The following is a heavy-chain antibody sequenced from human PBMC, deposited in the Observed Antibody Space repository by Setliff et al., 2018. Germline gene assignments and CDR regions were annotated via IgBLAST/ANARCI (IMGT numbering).Heavy chain of an antibody. Sequence: GESLKISCVTSGFTLSRFWMHWVRQVPGKGLVWVSRLHPNGITTRYADSVKGRFTIYRDMAENTPYLQMNSLRAEDTAVYYCARSPRPPTSLDYVDVWGDGTMVTVSS. J-gene: IGHJ6*03. CDR1: GFTLSRFW. D-gene: IGHD2-2*01. V-gene: IGHV3-74*01. CDR3: ARSPRPPTSLDYVDV. CDR2: LHPNGITT.